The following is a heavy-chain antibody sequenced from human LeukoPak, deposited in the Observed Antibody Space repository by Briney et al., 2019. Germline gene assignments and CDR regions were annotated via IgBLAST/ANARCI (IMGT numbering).Heavy chain of an antibody. CDR3: ARVFSSGWSAEYFQH. Sequence: GGSLRLSCAASGFTFSSYSMNWVRQAPGKGLEWVSSISSSNSYIYYADSVKGRFTISRDTAKNSLYLQMNSLRAGDTAVYYCARVFSSGWSAEYFQHWGQGALVTVSS. V-gene: IGHV3-21*01. D-gene: IGHD6-19*01. CDR1: GFTFSSYS. CDR2: ISSSNSYI. J-gene: IGHJ1*01.